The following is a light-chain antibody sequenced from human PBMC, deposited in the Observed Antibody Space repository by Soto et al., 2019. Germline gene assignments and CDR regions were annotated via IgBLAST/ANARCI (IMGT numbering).Light chain of an antibody. J-gene: IGLJ1*01. CDR3: SSYAGSNNLPYV. V-gene: IGLV2-8*01. CDR1: SSDVGGHNY. Sequence: QSVLTQPPSASGSPGQSVTIYCTGTSSDVGGHNYVSWYQQHPGKAPKLMIYEVSKRPSGVPDRFSGSKSGNTASLTVSGLQAEDEADYYCSSYAGSNNLPYVFGTGTKVTVL. CDR2: EVS.